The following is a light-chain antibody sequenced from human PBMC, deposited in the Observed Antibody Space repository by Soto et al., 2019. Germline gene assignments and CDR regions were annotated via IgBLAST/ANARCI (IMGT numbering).Light chain of an antibody. V-gene: IGKV1-39*01. CDR2: GAS. J-gene: IGKJ4*01. Sequence: DIHMNQSPSSLSASVGYRVTITCGASQNIDMYLNWSQHKPGEAPKSLIYGASILQDGVPSRFSGSGSGTDYTLTISGLKTEDFGTYDCQQRHSVPLTFGGGTKVDI. CDR1: QNIDMY. CDR3: QQRHSVPLT.